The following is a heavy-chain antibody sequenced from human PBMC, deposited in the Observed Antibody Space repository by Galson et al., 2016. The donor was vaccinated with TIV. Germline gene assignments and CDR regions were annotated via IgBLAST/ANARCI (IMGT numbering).Heavy chain of an antibody. Sequence: SETLSLTCTVFGGSVSSTYHYWGWIRQPPGKGLQWIGTIYYGGSTYYSPSLKSRVTISIDTSKNQFSLRLNSLTAADTAVYYCATQRLSRPNSFDPWGQGALVTVSS. V-gene: IGHV4-39*01. D-gene: IGHD2/OR15-2a*01. J-gene: IGHJ5*02. CDR2: IYYGGST. CDR3: ATQRLSRPNSFDP. CDR1: GGSVSSTYHY.